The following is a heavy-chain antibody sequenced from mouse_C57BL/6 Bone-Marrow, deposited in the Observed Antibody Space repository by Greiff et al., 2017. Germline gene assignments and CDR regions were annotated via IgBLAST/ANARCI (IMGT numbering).Heavy chain of an antibody. CDR2: IWSGGST. CDR1: GFSFTSYG. J-gene: IGHJ4*01. D-gene: IGHD1-1*01. V-gene: IGHV2-2*01. Sequence: QVQLKESGPGLVQPSQSLSITCTVSGFSFTSYGVHWVRQSPGKGLEWLGVIWSGGSTDYNAAFISRLSISKDNSKSQVFFKMNSLQADDTAIYYCARITVVAKGAMDYWGQGTSVTVSS. CDR3: ARITVVAKGAMDY.